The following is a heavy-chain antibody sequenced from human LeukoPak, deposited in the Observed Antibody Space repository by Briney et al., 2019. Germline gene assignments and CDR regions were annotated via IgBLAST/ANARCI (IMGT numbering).Heavy chain of an antibody. CDR3: ARGHDYFDSEYYFDY. CDR1: GGSITSYY. V-gene: IGHV4-59*01. D-gene: IGHD3-22*01. Sequence: SETLSLTCAVSGGSITSYYWSWIRQPPGKRLEWIGYVYYSGSTNYNPSLESRLTISVDTSKNEFSLNLSSVTAADTAVYYCARGHDYFDSEYYFDYWGKGTLVTVSS. CDR2: VYYSGST. J-gene: IGHJ4*02.